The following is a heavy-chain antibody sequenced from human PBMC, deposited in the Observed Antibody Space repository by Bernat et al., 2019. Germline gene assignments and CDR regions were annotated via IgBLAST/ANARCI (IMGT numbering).Heavy chain of an antibody. CDR1: GFTFDDYA. J-gene: IGHJ4*02. CDR3: AKDKYSSSSEEGFFDY. CDR2: ISWNSDKI. V-gene: IGHV3-9*01. D-gene: IGHD6-6*01. Sequence: EVQLVESGGDLVQPERSLRLSCAASGFTFDDYAMHWVRQAPGKGLEWVSGISWNSDKIDYADSVKGRFTISRDNAKKSLYLQMNSLRVEDTALYYCAKDKYSSSSEEGFFDYWGQGTLVTVSS.